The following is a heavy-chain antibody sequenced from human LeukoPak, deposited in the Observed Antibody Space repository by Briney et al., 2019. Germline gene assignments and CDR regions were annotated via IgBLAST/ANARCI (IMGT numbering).Heavy chain of an antibody. Sequence: GGSLRLSCAASGFTFSSYAMSWVRQAPGKGLEWVSAISGSGGSTYYADSVKGRFTISRDNAKNSLYLQMNSLRAEDTALYYCAKDSGGSGIAAAGYYGMDVWGQGTTVTVSS. J-gene: IGHJ6*02. CDR3: AKDSGGSGIAAAGYYGMDV. CDR2: ISGSGGST. CDR1: GFTFSSYA. D-gene: IGHD6-13*01. V-gene: IGHV3-23*01.